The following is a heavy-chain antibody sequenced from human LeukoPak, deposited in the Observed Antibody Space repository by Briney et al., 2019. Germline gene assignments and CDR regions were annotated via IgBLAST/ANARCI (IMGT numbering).Heavy chain of an antibody. Sequence: SVKVSCKASGGTFSSYAISWVRQAPGQGLEWMGGIIPIFGTANYAQKFQGRVTITADESTSTAYMELSSLRSEDTAVYYCARGGQQLVRCAAWFDPWGQGTLVTVSS. V-gene: IGHV1-69*13. J-gene: IGHJ5*02. CDR3: ARGGQQLVRCAAWFDP. CDR2: IIPIFGTA. CDR1: GGTFSSYA. D-gene: IGHD6-13*01.